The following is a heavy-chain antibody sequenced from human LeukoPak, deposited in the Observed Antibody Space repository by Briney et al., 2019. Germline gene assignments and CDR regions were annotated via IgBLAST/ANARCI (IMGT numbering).Heavy chain of an antibody. Sequence: ASVKVSCKASGYTFTSYARKWLRQAPGQGLEWMGWINTNTGNPTYAQGFTGRFVFSLDTSVSTAYLQISSLKAEDTAVYYCARDSYSKGYYYGMDVWGQGTTVTVSS. CDR2: INTNTGNP. J-gene: IGHJ6*02. CDR1: GYTFTSYA. D-gene: IGHD4-11*01. V-gene: IGHV7-4-1*02. CDR3: ARDSYSKGYYYGMDV.